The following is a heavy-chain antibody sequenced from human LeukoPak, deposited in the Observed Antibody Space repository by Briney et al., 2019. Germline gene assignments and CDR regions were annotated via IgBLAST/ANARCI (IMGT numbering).Heavy chain of an antibody. V-gene: IGHV3-23*01. J-gene: IGHJ4*02. CDR2: ISGSGGRT. D-gene: IGHD3-10*01. CDR3: AKRGVVIRVVLVGFHKEAYYFDS. CDR1: GITLSNYG. Sequence: GGSLRLSCAVSGITLSNYGMSRVRQAPGKGLEWVAGISGSGGRTNYADSVKGRFTTSRDSPKNTLYLQMNSLRAEDTAVYFCAKRGVVIRVVLVGFHKEAYYFDSWGQGALVTVSS.